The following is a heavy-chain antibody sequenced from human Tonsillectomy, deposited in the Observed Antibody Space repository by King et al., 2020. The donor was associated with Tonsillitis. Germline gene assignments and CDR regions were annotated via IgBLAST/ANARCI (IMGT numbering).Heavy chain of an antibody. CDR1: GFTFSSYG. J-gene: IGHJ6*02. CDR2: IRYDGSNK. D-gene: IGHD3-22*01. V-gene: IGHV3-30*02. Sequence: VQLVESGGGVVQPGGSLRLSCAASGFTFSSYGMHWVRQAPGKGLEWVAFIRYDGSNKYYADSVKGRFTISRDNSKNTLYLQMNSLSSEDTAVYYCAKEPGNYYDSSGYYYITGSDYYYGMDVWGQGTTVTVSS. CDR3: AKEPGNYYDSSGYYYITGSDYYYGMDV.